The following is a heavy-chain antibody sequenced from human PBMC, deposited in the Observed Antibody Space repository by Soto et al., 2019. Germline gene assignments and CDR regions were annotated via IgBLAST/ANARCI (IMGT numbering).Heavy chain of an antibody. CDR3: ARGYCNSPNCSGRDWFDP. D-gene: IGHD2-2*01. CDR1: GYTFTSYG. V-gene: IGHV1-18*01. CDR2: VSTYNADT. J-gene: IGHJ5*02. Sequence: QVNLVQSGAEVKEPGASVRVSCRTSGYTFTSYGINWVRQAPGQGLEWMGWVSTYNADTKYTPRLQGRVTMTTDTSTSTANPELRSLMSDDTAIYYCARGYCNSPNCSGRDWFDPWGQGTLVTVSP.